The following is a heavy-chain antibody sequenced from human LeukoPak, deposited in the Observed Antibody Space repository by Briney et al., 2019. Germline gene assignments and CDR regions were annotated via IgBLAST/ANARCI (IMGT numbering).Heavy chain of an antibody. D-gene: IGHD5-18*01. CDR2: IDDSGST. CDR1: GGSISSSSYF. CDR3: ARRGYSYGSYDYAMDV. J-gene: IGHJ6*02. Sequence: PSETLSLTCTVSGGSISSSSYFWNWIRQPPGKGLEWIGNIDDSGSTNYNPSLKSRVTISLDTSKNQFSLKLSSVTAADTAVYYCARRGYSYGSYDYAMDVWGQGTTVTVSS. V-gene: IGHV4-61*05.